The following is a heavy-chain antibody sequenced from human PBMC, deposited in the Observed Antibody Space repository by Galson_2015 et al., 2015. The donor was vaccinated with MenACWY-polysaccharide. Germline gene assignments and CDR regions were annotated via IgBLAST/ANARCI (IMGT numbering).Heavy chain of an antibody. V-gene: IGHV4-4*07. Sequence: ETLPLTCTVSHGSLTSYYWSWIRQPAGKGLDWIGRIHASGSTTYNPSFRSRVTMSVDTSKNQFSLSLTSVTAADTAVYYCARRNLGNWFFDLWGRGTLVTVSS. CDR3: ARRNLGNWFFDL. CDR1: HGSLTSYY. D-gene: IGHD1-14*01. J-gene: IGHJ2*01. CDR2: IHASGST.